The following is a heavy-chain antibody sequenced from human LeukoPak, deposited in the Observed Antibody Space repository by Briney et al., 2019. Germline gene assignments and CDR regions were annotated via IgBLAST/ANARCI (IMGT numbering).Heavy chain of an antibody. CDR2: INHSGST. CDR1: GFTFSSYA. V-gene: IGHV4-34*01. J-gene: IGHJ4*02. D-gene: IGHD6-13*01. CDR3: ARVRFVRRQQQLTGGDY. Sequence: PGGSLRLSCAASGFTFSSYAMSWVRQPPGKGLEWIGEINHSGSTNYNPSLKSRVTISVDTSKNQFSLKLSSVTAADTAVYYCARVRFVRRQQQLTGGDYWGQGTLVTVSS.